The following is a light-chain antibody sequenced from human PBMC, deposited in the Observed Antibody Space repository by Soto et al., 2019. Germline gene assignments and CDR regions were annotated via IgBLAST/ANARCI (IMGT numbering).Light chain of an antibody. CDR1: QSVSIF. Sequence: DIQMTQSPSTLSASVGDRVTITCRASQSVSIFLNWYQQKPGKAPDLLIYAASILQSGVPSRFSGSGSGTDFTLTISSPQPEDFATYYCQQSYSAPRTFGQGTKVDIK. CDR3: QQSYSAPRT. CDR2: AAS. J-gene: IGKJ1*01. V-gene: IGKV1-39*01.